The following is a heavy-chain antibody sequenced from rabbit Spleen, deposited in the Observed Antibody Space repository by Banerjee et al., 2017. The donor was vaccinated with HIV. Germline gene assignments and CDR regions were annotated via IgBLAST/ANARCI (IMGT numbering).Heavy chain of an antibody. V-gene: IGHV1S45*01. CDR3: ARDTGSSFSSYGMDL. CDR2: IDTGSGGST. J-gene: IGHJ6*01. D-gene: IGHD8-1*01. CDR1: GFSFSSNW. Sequence: LEESGGGLVKPGGTLTLTCTVSGFSFSSNWICWVRQAPGKGLEWIACIDTGSGGSTYYATWAKGRFTITRSTSLNTVTLQLNSLTAADTATYFCARDTGSSFSSYGMDLWGPGTLVTVS.